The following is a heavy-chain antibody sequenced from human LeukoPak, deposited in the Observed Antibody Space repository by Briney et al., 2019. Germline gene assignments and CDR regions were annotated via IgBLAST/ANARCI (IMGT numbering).Heavy chain of an antibody. J-gene: IGHJ4*02. CDR1: GSTFSDYY. Sequence: PGGSLRLSCAASGSTFSDYYMSWIRQAPGKGLEWVSYISSSGSTIYYADSVKGRFTISRDNAKNSLYLQMNSLRAEDTAVYYCARVRYYDSSGYSDFDYWGQGTLVTVSS. CDR2: ISSSGSTI. D-gene: IGHD3-22*01. CDR3: ARVRYYDSSGYSDFDY. V-gene: IGHV3-11*04.